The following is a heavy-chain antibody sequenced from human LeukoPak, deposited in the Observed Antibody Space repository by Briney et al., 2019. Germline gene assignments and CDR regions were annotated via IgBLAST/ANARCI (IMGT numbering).Heavy chain of an antibody. CDR2: ISGSGGST. CDR3: AKSGVVGATSQDYYFDY. Sequence: GGSLRLSCAASGFTFSSYAMSWVRQAPGKGLEWVSAISGSGGSTYYADSVKGRFTISRDNSKNTQYLQMNSLRAEDTAVYYCAKSGVVGATSQDYYFDYWGQGTLVTVSS. CDR1: GFTFSSYA. D-gene: IGHD1-26*01. J-gene: IGHJ4*02. V-gene: IGHV3-23*01.